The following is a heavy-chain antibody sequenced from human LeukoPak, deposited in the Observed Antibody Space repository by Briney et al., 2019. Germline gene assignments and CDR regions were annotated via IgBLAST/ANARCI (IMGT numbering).Heavy chain of an antibody. CDR2: IIPILGIA. CDR1: GGTFSSYA. CDR3: ARPDLDYYDSSGYAY. J-gene: IGHJ4*02. Sequence: SVKVSCKASGGTFSSYAISWVRQAPGQGLEWMGRIIPILGIANYAQKFQGRVTITADKSTSTAYMELSSLRPEDTAVYYCARPDLDYYDSSGYAYGGQGTLVTVSS. D-gene: IGHD3-22*01. V-gene: IGHV1-69*04.